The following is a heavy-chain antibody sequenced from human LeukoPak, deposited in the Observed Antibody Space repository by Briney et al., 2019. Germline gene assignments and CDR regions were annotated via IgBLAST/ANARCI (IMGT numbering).Heavy chain of an antibody. CDR3: AANIVVVPAAQYFQH. J-gene: IGHJ1*01. Sequence: SETLSLTCTVSGGSISSYYWSWIRQPAGKGLEWIGRIYTSGSTNYNPSLKSRVTMSVDTSKNQFSLKLSSVTAADTAVYYCAANIVVVPAAQYFQHWGQGTLVTVSS. CDR1: GGSISSYY. D-gene: IGHD2-2*01. CDR2: IYTSGST. V-gene: IGHV4-4*07.